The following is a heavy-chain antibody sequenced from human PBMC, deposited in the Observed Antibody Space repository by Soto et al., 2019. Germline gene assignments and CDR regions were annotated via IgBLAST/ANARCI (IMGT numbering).Heavy chain of an antibody. Sequence: QLQLQESGPGLVKPSETLSLTCTVSGGSISSSSYYWGWIRQPPGKGLEGIGYIYFSGRTYYNPSIKSRVTTSVDRSKNQSSVKLRSVTAAETAVYYCASWGGITTTSPVDWGQGALVTVSS. CDR3: ASWGGITTTSPVD. V-gene: IGHV4-39*01. CDR1: GGSISSSSYY. D-gene: IGHD3-16*01. CDR2: IYFSGRT. J-gene: IGHJ4*02.